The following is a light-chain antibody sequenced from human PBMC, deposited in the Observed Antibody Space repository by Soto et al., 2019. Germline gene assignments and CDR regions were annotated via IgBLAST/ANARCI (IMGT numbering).Light chain of an antibody. CDR2: KAS. J-gene: IGKJ1*01. CDR3: QKYNSAPPT. CDR1: QSISSW. V-gene: IGKV1-5*03. Sequence: DLQMTQSPSTLSASVGDRVTITCRASQSISSWLAWYQQKPGKAPKLLIYKASSLEIGVPSRFSGSGSGTELTITISSLQPEDVETYYCQKYNSAPPTFGQGTKVDIK.